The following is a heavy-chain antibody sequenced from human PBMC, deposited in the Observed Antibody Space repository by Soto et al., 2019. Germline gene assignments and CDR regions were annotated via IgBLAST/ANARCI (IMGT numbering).Heavy chain of an antibody. CDR3: ARGSDSHDYGDADYYYYYMDV. Sequence: SETLSLTCAVYGGSFSGYYWSWIRQPPGKGLEWIGEINHSGSTNYNPSLKSRVTISVDTSKNQFSLKLSSVTAADTAVYYCARGSDSHDYGDADYYYYYMDVWGKGTTVTVSS. V-gene: IGHV4-34*01. D-gene: IGHD4-17*01. J-gene: IGHJ6*03. CDR1: GGSFSGYY. CDR2: INHSGST.